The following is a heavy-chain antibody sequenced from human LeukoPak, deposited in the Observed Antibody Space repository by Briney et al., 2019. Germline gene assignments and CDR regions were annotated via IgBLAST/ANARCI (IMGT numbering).Heavy chain of an antibody. CDR1: GGSISSGDYY. CDR2: INHSGST. D-gene: IGHD3-10*01. J-gene: IGHJ4*02. CDR3: ARGGLYYPFDY. V-gene: IGHV4-30-4*01. Sequence: PSQTLSLTCTVSGGSISSGDYYWSWIRQPPGKGLEWIGEINHSGSTNYNPSLKSRVTISVDTSKNQFSLKLSSVTAADTAVYYCARGGLYYPFDYWGQGTLVTVSS.